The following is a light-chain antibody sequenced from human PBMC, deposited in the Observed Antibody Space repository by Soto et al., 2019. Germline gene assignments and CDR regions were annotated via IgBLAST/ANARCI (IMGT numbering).Light chain of an antibody. V-gene: IGLV1-40*01. Sequence: QSVLTQPPSVSGAPGQRVTISCIGSSSNIGAGYDAQWYQQLPGTAPKPLIYGNNNRPSGVPDRFSGSKSGTSASLAVSGLQAEDEADYNCSSYADTNNFDVSGPRTMVTVL. CDR3: SSYADTNNFDV. J-gene: IGLJ1*01. CDR2: GNN. CDR1: SSNIGAGYD.